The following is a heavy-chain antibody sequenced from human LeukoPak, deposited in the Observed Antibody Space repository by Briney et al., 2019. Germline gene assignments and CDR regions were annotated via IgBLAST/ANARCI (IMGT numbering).Heavy chain of an antibody. CDR1: GFTFSDYY. D-gene: IGHD4-23*01. CDR2: ISTSGSVT. J-gene: IGHJ3*02. Sequence: GGPLRLSCAASGFTFSDYYMSYIRQAPGKGLEWLSYISTSGSVTYYADSVKGRFTVSRDNANKSLYLQMNSLRVEDTAVYYCARVRRGGRPTDAFEIWGQGTMVTVSS. V-gene: IGHV3-11*01. CDR3: ARVRRGGRPTDAFEI.